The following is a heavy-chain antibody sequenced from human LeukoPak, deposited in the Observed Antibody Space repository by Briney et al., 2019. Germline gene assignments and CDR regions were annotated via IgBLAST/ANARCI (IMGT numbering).Heavy chain of an antibody. D-gene: IGHD3-10*01. CDR3: ARDYYGSGSQPNWFDP. Sequence: SETLSLTCTVSGGSISTYYWSWIRQPPGKGLEWIGSIYYSGSTYYNPSLKSRVTISVDTSKNQFSLKLSSVTAADTAVYYCARDYYGSGSQPNWFDPWGQGTLVTVSS. CDR2: IYYSGST. V-gene: IGHV4-59*05. J-gene: IGHJ5*02. CDR1: GGSISTYY.